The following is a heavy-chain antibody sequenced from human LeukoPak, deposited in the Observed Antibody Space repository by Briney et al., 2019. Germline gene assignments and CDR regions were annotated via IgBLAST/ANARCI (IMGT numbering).Heavy chain of an antibody. J-gene: IGHJ4*02. V-gene: IGHV2-5*02. CDR2: IYWDDDK. Sequence: SRPTLVKPPQTLTLTCTFSGFSLSTSGVGVGWIRQPPGKALEWLALIYWDDDKRYSPSLKSRLTITKDTSKNQVVLTMTNMDPVDTATYYCAHRYCSGGSCRNFDYWGQGTLVTVSS. D-gene: IGHD2-15*01. CDR3: AHRYCSGGSCRNFDY. CDR1: GFSLSTSGVG.